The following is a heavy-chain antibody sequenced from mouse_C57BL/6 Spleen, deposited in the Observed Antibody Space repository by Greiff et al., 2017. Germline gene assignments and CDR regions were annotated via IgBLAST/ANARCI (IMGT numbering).Heavy chain of an antibody. CDR1: GFSLSTSNMG. CDR2: IWWNHDK. Sequence: QVTLKVSGPGLLQPSQSLSLSCSSSGFSLSTSNMGLVWLRQPSGQGLEWLAHIWWNHDKYYNPFLKSPRTISKDTSNNQVFLKITRVDTADTATSYCAQLALYYFDYWGQGTTLTVSS. CDR3: AQLALYYFDY. V-gene: IGHV8-5*01. J-gene: IGHJ2*01.